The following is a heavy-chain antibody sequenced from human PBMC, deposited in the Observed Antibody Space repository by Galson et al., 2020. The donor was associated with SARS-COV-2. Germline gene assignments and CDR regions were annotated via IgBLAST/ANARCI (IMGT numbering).Heavy chain of an antibody. Sequence: GGSLRLSCAASGFTFSSYAMHWVRQAPGKGLEWVAVISYDGSNKYYADSVKGRFTISRDNSKNTLYLQMNSLRAEDTAVYYCARDRQDYGGITFGFDYWGQGTLVTVSS. J-gene: IGHJ4*02. CDR2: ISYDGSNK. V-gene: IGHV3-30*01. CDR3: ARDRQDYGGITFGFDY. D-gene: IGHD4-17*01. CDR1: GFTFSSYA.